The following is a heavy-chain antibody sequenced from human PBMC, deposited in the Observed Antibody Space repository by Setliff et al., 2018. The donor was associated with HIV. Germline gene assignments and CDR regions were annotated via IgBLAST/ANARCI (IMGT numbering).Heavy chain of an antibody. V-gene: IGHV4-4*07. D-gene: IGHD6-13*01. CDR1: GGSIRSYY. Sequence: SETLSLTCIVSGGSIRSYYWSWIRQPAGKGLEWIGHIYTSGTTNYNPSLKSRVTISVDTSRNQFSLKLRSVTAADTAVYYCARVSSSWEQPLYFDYWGQGTLVTVSS. J-gene: IGHJ4*02. CDR2: IYTSGTT. CDR3: ARVSSSWEQPLYFDY.